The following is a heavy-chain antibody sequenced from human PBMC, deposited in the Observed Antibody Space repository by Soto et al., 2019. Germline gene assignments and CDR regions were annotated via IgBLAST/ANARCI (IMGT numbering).Heavy chain of an antibody. CDR3: ARDSGSYGPYFDY. Sequence: SETLSLTCTVSGGSISSGGYYWSWIRQHPGKGLEWIGYIYYSGSTYYNPSLKSRVTISVDTSKNQFYLKLSSVTAADTAVYYCARDSGSYGPYFDYWGQGTLVTVSS. V-gene: IGHV4-31*03. D-gene: IGHD1-26*01. CDR2: IYYSGST. CDR1: GGSISSGGYY. J-gene: IGHJ4*02.